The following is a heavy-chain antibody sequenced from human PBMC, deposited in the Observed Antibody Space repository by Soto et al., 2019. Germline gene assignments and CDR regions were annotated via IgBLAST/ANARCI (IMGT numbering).Heavy chain of an antibody. V-gene: IGHV1-69*12. CDR1: GGTFSTYA. Sequence: QVQLVQSGAEVKKPESSVKVSCKAPGGTFSTYAISWVRQSPGQGLEWMGGIIPMFGTANYAQRFQYRVTITADESTTTVYMEMSSLRSEDTAVYFCASGIQLWLRRINNGYSGWGQGTLVTVSS. J-gene: IGHJ4*02. CDR2: IIPMFGTA. D-gene: IGHD5-18*01. CDR3: ASGIQLWLRRINNGYSG.